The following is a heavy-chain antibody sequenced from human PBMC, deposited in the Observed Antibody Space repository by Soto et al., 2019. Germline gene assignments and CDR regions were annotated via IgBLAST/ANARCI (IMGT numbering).Heavy chain of an antibody. D-gene: IGHD6-13*01. CDR3: ARHFRVAAAGLNWFDT. CDR2: IYYSGST. Sequence: QLQLQESGPGLVKPSETLSLTCTVSGGSISSSSYYWGWIRQPPGKGLEWIGSIYYSGSTYYNPSLKSRVTISVDTSKNQFSLKLSSVTAADTAVYYCARHFRVAAAGLNWFDTWGQGNLVTVSS. V-gene: IGHV4-39*01. CDR1: GGSISSSSYY. J-gene: IGHJ5*02.